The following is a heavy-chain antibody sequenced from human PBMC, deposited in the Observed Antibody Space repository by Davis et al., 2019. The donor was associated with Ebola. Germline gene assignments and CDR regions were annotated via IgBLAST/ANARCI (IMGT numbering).Heavy chain of an antibody. CDR2: INPNRGGT. Sequence: ASVTVSCKVSGFRFTGYYMHWVRLAPGQGLEWMGWINPNRGGTKIAQKFQGRVTLTRDTSISTAYMEMSSLRSDDTAVYFCARDFSGYYTWFDPWGQGTLVTVAS. CDR3: ARDFSGYYTWFDP. CDR1: GFRFTGYY. V-gene: IGHV1-2*02. D-gene: IGHD3-3*01. J-gene: IGHJ5*02.